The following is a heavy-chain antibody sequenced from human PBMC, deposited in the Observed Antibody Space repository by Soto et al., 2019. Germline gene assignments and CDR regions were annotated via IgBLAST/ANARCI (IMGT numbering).Heavy chain of an antibody. CDR2: ISRTGDSA. CDR1: GFSFSDYA. V-gene: IGHV3-23*01. J-gene: IGHJ5*01. CDR3: AKGPDVSGYYHNWFDS. Sequence: EVHLLESGGALVQPGGSLTLSCAASGFSFSDYAMSWVRQAPGKGLEWVSSISRTGDSAYYADSVKGRFAISRDRSKNRLSLQMKSLRVEDTAVYYWAKGPDVSGYYHNWFDSWGQGTLITVSS. D-gene: IGHD3-22*01.